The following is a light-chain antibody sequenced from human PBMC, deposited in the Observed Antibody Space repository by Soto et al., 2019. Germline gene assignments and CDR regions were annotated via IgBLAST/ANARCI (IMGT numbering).Light chain of an antibody. CDR3: QQSHSTPWT. Sequence: DIQMTQSPSTLSGSVGDRVTITCRASQTISSWLAWYQQKPGKAPKLLIYKASTLKSGVPSRFSGSGSGTEFTLTISSLQPDDFATYYCQQSHSTPWTFGQGTKVDIK. CDR2: KAS. CDR1: QTISSW. V-gene: IGKV1-5*03. J-gene: IGKJ1*01.